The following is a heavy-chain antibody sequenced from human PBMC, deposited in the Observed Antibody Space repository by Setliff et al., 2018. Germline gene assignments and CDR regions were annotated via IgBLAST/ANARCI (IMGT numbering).Heavy chain of an antibody. D-gene: IGHD6-19*01. Sequence: SVKVSCKASGGTFSSYAISWVRQAPGQGLEWMGGVIPILGIANYAQKFQGRVTITADKSKSTLYLQMNSLRAEDTAVYYCAKDRHSSDWKLFDYWGQGTLVTVSS. J-gene: IGHJ4*02. V-gene: IGHV1-69*10. CDR1: GGTFSSYA. CDR2: VIPILGIA. CDR3: AKDRHSSDWKLFDY.